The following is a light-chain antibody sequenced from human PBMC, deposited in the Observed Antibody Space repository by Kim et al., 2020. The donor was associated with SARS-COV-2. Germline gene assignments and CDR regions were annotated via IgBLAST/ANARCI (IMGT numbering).Light chain of an antibody. CDR2: AAS. J-gene: IGKJ4*01. V-gene: IGKV1-39*01. Sequence: DIQMTQSPSSLAASVGDRVTITCRASQSINTNLNWYQQKPGKAPKLLIYAASSLQSGVPSRLSGSGSGTDFTLTISSLQPEDFATYYCQQSHTTPVLTFGGGTKVDIK. CDR3: QQSHTTPVLT. CDR1: QSINTN.